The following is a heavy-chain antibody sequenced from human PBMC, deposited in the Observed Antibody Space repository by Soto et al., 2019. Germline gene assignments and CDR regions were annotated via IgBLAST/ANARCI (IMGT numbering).Heavy chain of an antibody. CDR3: AKDLDYCSGGSCYLEYFQH. V-gene: IGHV3-23*01. Sequence: EVQLLESGGGLVQPGGSLRLSCAASGFTFSSYAMSWVRQAPGKGLEWVSAISGSGGSTYYADSVKGRFTISRDNSKNTLYLQMNSLRAEDTAVYYCAKDLDYCSGGSCYLEYFQHWGQGTLVAVSS. D-gene: IGHD2-15*01. CDR2: ISGSGGST. J-gene: IGHJ1*01. CDR1: GFTFSSYA.